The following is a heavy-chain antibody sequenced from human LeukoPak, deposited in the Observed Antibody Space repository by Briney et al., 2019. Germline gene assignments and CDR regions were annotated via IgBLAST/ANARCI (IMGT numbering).Heavy chain of an antibody. J-gene: IGHJ4*02. V-gene: IGHV4-30-2*06. Sequence: SETLSLTCAVSGGSISSGGYSWSWIRQSPGKGLEWIGYIYHSGSTYYNPSLKSRVTISVDRSKNQFSLKLSSVTAADTAVYYCARTFSGYYDYWGQGTLVTVSS. CDR3: ARTFSGYYDY. D-gene: IGHD3-22*01. CDR1: GGSISSGGYS. CDR2: IYHSGST.